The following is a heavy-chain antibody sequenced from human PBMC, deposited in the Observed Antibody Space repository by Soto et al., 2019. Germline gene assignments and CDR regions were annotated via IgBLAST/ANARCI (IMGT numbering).Heavy chain of an antibody. J-gene: IGHJ6*02. CDR3: AGSASYYYYDMDV. Sequence: QVQLVESGGGVVQPGRSLRLSCAASGFTFSSYAMHWVRQAPGKGLEWVAVISYDGSNKYYADSVKGRFTISRDNSKNTLYLEMNSLRAEDTAVYYCAGSASYYYYDMDVWGQGTTVTVSS. V-gene: IGHV3-30-3*01. CDR1: GFTFSSYA. CDR2: ISYDGSNK. D-gene: IGHD3-10*01.